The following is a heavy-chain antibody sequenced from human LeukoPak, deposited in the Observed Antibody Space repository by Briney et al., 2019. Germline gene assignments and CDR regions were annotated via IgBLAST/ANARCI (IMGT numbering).Heavy chain of an antibody. Sequence: GGSLRLSCAASGFTFSSYGMHWVRQAPGKGLEWVAVISYDGSNKYYADSVKGRFTISRDNSKNTLYLQMNSLRAEDTAVYYCAKAREDIVVVPAAIGSLTYYYYGMDVWGKGTTVTVSS. D-gene: IGHD2-2*02. CDR2: ISYDGSNK. J-gene: IGHJ6*04. V-gene: IGHV3-30*18. CDR1: GFTFSSYG. CDR3: AKAREDIVVVPAAIGSLTYYYYGMDV.